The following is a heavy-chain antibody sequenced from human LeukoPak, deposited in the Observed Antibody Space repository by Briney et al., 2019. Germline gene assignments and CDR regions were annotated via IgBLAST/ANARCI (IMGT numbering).Heavy chain of an antibody. J-gene: IGHJ4*02. Sequence: ASVKVSCKASGYTFTGYYMHWVRQAPGQGLEWMGWINPNSGSTNYAQKLQGRVTMTTDTSTSTAYMELRSLRSDDTAVYYCARGVHYYASSGYLFGYFDYWGQRTLVTVSS. V-gene: IGHV1-2*02. CDR1: GYTFTGYY. CDR2: INPNSGST. D-gene: IGHD3-22*01. CDR3: ARGVHYYASSGYLFGYFDY.